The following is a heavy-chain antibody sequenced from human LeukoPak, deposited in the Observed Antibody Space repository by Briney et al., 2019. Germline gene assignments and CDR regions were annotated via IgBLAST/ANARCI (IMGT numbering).Heavy chain of an antibody. J-gene: IGHJ4*02. V-gene: IGHV4-34*01. CDR2: INHSGST. Sequence: SETLSLTCTVSGGSISSYYWSWIRQPPGKGLEWIGEINHSGSTNYNPSLKSRVTISVDTSKNQFSLKLSSVTAADTAVYYCARRGRAVVRSYFDYWGQGTLVTVSS. D-gene: IGHD4-23*01. CDR3: ARRGRAVVRSYFDY. CDR1: GGSISSYY.